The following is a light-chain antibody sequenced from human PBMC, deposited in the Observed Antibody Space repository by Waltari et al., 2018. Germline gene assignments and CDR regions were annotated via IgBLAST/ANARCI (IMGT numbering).Light chain of an antibody. J-gene: IGKJ2*01. CDR2: GAS. V-gene: IGKV3-20*01. CDR3: QQYDSSRGMYT. CDR1: QSVTSSY. Sequence: EIVLTQSPGTLSLSPGERATLSCRASQSVTSSYIAWYQQKPGQAPRLLIYGASSGATGVPDRFSGSGSGTDFILTISTLEPEDFVVYYCQQYDSSRGMYTFGQGTKLEI.